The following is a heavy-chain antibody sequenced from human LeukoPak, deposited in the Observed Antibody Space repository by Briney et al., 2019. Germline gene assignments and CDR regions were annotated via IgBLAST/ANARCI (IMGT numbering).Heavy chain of an antibody. J-gene: IGHJ3*02. D-gene: IGHD2-2*02. CDR2: INSDGSTT. Sequence: PGGSLRLSCAASGLTFNNYWMHWVRQAPGKGLEWVSRINSDGSTTNYADSVKGRFTISRDNAKNTMYLQMNSLRAEDAALYYCVSRYCTTTNCYKASGTGAFDIWGQGTMVIVSS. V-gene: IGHV3-74*01. CDR1: GLTFNNYW. CDR3: VSRYCTTTNCYKASGTGAFDI.